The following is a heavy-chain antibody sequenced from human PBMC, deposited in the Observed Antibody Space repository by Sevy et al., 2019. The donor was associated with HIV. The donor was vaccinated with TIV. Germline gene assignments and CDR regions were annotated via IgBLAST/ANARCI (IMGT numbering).Heavy chain of an antibody. V-gene: IGHV3-30*18. CDR2: ISYDEAHK. D-gene: IGHD3-10*01. CDR1: GFTFRTSG. CDR3: AKDYSAGITMVRGAYRAQWDYFDY. Sequence: GGSLRLSCVTSGFTFRTSGMHWVRQSPGKGLEWVAVISYDEAHKNYADSVKGRFSISKDNSKNTLYLQMSSLRTEDTAVYYCAKDYSAGITMVRGAYRAQWDYFDYWGQGTQVTVSS. J-gene: IGHJ4*02.